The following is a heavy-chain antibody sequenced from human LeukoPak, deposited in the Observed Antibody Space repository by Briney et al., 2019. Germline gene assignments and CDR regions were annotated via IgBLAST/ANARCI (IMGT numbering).Heavy chain of an antibody. CDR2: ISGSGGST. CDR3: AKCPQTYSWFDP. V-gene: IGHV3-23*01. D-gene: IGHD5-12*01. Sequence: GGSLRLSCAASGFTFSSYGMSWVRQAPGKGLEWVSAISGSGGSTYYADSVKGRFTISRDNSKNTLYLQLNSLRAEDTAVYYCAKCPQTYSWFDPWGQGTLVTVSS. CDR1: GFTFSSYG. J-gene: IGHJ5*02.